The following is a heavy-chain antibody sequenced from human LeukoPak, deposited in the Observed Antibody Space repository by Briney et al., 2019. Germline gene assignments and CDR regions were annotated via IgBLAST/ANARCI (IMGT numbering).Heavy chain of an antibody. Sequence: SETLSLTCTVSGVSSSSSYWNWIRQPPGKGLEWIGYIFYTGDSNHNPSFKSRVSISLDTSKDQISLKLSSVTAADTAVYYCARHRFASPLDSWGQGTLVTVSS. V-gene: IGHV4-59*08. CDR1: GVSSSSSY. J-gene: IGHJ4*02. CDR2: IFYTGDS. D-gene: IGHD2-21*01. CDR3: ARHRFASPLDS.